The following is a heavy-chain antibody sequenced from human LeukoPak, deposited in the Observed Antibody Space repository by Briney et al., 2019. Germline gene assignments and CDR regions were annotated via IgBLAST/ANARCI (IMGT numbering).Heavy chain of an antibody. J-gene: IGHJ6*03. Sequence: GGSQSLFCAASGFNFSTYEMNWVRQAPGKGLEWISYITASGDTIYYADSVKGRFTISRDNAKNSLYLQMNSLRAEDTGVYYCARPLLNYYYYVDVWGKGHTVTVSS. CDR1: GFNFSTYE. CDR2: ITASGDTI. CDR3: ARPLLNYYYYVDV. V-gene: IGHV3-48*03.